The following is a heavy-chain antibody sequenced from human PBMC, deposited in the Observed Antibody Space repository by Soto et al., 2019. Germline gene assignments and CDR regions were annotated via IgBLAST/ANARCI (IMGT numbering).Heavy chain of an antibody. V-gene: IGHV3-30*18. J-gene: IGHJ6*02. CDR3: AKEEVVVFLNYYYYGMDV. CDR2: ISYDGSNK. CDR1: GFTFSSYG. D-gene: IGHD3-22*01. Sequence: QVQLVESGGGVVQPGRSPRLSCAASGFTFSSYGMHWVRQAPGKGLEWVAVISYDGSNKYYADSVKGRFTISRDNSKNTLYLQMNSLRAEDTAVYYCAKEEVVVFLNYYYYGMDVWGQGTTVTVSS.